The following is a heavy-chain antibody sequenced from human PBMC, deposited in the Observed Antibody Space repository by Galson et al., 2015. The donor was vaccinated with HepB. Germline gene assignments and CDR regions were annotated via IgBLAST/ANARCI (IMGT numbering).Heavy chain of an antibody. CDR3: ARDMAGVALAYYFDY. J-gene: IGHJ4*02. D-gene: IGHD2-8*01. CDR1: GFTFSSYA. CDR2: ISYDGSNK. V-gene: IGHV3-30-3*01. Sequence: SLRLSCAASGFTFSSYAMHWVRQAPGKGQEWVAVISYDGSNKDNADSVKGRFTISRDNSKNTLYLQMNSLRAEDTAVYYCARDMAGVALAYYFDYWGLVTLVTVSS.